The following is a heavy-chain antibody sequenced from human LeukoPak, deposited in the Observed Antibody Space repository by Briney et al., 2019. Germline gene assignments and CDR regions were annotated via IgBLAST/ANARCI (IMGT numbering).Heavy chain of an antibody. CDR3: SILTGYYTFQH. Sequence: ASVKVSCKASGGTFSSYAISWVRQAPGQGLEWMGRIIPILGIANYAQKFQGRVTTTADKSTSTAYMELSSLRSEDTAVYYCSILTGYYTFQHWGQGTLVTVSS. CDR2: IIPILGIA. D-gene: IGHD3-9*01. V-gene: IGHV1-69*04. J-gene: IGHJ1*01. CDR1: GGTFSSYA.